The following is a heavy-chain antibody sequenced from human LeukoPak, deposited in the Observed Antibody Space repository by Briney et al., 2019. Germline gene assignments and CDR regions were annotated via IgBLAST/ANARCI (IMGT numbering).Heavy chain of an antibody. D-gene: IGHD3-22*01. CDR1: GGTFISYA. V-gene: IGHV1-69*13. J-gene: IGHJ4*02. CDR3: AQFYYDSSGSAY. CDR2: IIPIFGTA. Sequence: SVKVSCKASGGTFISYAISWVRQAPGQGLEWMGGIIPIFGTANYAQKFQGRVTITADESTSTAYMELSSLRSEDTAVYYCAQFYYDSSGSAYWGQGTLVTVSS.